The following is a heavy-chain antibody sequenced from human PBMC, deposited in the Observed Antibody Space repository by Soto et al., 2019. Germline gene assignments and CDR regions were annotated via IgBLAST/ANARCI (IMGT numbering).Heavy chain of an antibody. CDR2: IYYSGST. D-gene: IGHD2-21*02. Sequence: PSETLSLTCTVSGGSISSYYWSWIRQPPGKGLEWIGYIYYSGSTNYNPSLKSRVTISVDTSKNQFSLKLSSVTAADTAVYYCARVFGGANCGGDCLFYFDYWGQGSLVTVSS. CDR1: GGSISSYY. CDR3: ARVFGGANCGGDCLFYFDY. V-gene: IGHV4-59*01. J-gene: IGHJ4*02.